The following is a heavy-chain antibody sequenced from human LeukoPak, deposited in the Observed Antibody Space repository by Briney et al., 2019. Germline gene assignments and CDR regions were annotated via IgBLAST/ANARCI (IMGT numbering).Heavy chain of an antibody. J-gene: IGHJ6*02. CDR1: GFTFSSYA. D-gene: IGHD1-1*01. Sequence: GASLRLSCAASGFTFSSYAMSWVRQAPGKGLELVSAISGSGGSTYYADSVKGRFTISRDNSKNTLYLQMNSLRAEDTAVYYCAKVQGTFYYYGMDVWGQGTTVTVSS. V-gene: IGHV3-23*01. CDR2: ISGSGGST. CDR3: AKVQGTFYYYGMDV.